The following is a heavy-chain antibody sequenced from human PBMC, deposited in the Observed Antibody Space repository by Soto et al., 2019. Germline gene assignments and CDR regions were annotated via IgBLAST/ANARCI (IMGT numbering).Heavy chain of an antibody. Sequence: LRLSCAASGFTFSSYWMSWVRQAPGKGLEWVANIKQDGSEKYYVDSVKGRFTISRDNAKNSLYLQMNSLRAEDTAVYYCARDRYYDILTSYIPPDKPNGMDVWGQGTTVTVSS. CDR3: ARDRYYDILTSYIPPDKPNGMDV. CDR2: IKQDGSEK. J-gene: IGHJ6*02. CDR1: GFTFSSYW. V-gene: IGHV3-7*01. D-gene: IGHD3-9*01.